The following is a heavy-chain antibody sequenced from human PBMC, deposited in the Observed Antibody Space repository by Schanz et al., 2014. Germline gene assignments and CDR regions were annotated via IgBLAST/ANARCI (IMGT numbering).Heavy chain of an antibody. CDR2: IKQDGSEK. CDR1: RFTFSNYW. J-gene: IGHJ4*02. Sequence: EMQVVESGGGSVQPGGSLRVSCAASRFTFSNYWMSWVRQAPGKGLEWVANIKQDGSEKFYVDSVKGRFTISRDNAKNALYLQMNSLRAEDTAVYYCAKGRMTATNFFDSWGQGTLVTVSS. CDR3: AKGRMTATNFFDS. D-gene: IGHD1-7*01. V-gene: IGHV3-7*01.